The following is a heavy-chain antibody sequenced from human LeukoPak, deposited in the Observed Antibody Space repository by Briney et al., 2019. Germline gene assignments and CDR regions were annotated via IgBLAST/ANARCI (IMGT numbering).Heavy chain of an antibody. CDR1: GFTVSSNY. V-gene: IGHV3-66*01. CDR2: IYSGGST. Sequence: PGGSLRLSCAASGFTVSSNYMSLVRQAPGKGLEWVSVIYSGGSTYYADSVKGRFTISRDNSENTLYLQMNSLRAEDTAVYYCARDRPNYYDSSGYPYGMDVWGQGTTVTVSS. CDR3: ARDRPNYYDSSGYPYGMDV. J-gene: IGHJ6*02. D-gene: IGHD3-22*01.